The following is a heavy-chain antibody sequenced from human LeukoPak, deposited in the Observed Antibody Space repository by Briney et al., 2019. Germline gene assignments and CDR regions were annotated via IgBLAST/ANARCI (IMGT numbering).Heavy chain of an antibody. D-gene: IGHD3-22*01. CDR1: GGSISSYY. V-gene: IGHV4-59*01. CDR3: ARDPGDYYDSSGYSNWFDP. CDR2: IYYSGST. J-gene: IGHJ5*02. Sequence: SETLSLTCTVSGGSISSYYWSRIRQPPGKGLEWIGYIYYSGSTNYNPSLKSRVTISVDTSKNQFSLKLSSVTAADTAVYYCARDPGDYYDSSGYSNWFDPWGQGTLVTVSS.